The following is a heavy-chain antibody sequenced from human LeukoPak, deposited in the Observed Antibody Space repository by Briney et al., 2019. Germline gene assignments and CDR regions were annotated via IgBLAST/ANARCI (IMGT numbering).Heavy chain of an antibody. V-gene: IGHV3-30*02. Sequence: GGSLRLSCAASGFTFSSYGMHWVRQAPGKGLEWVAFIRYDGSNKYYADSVKGRFTISRDNSKNTLYLQMNSLRAEDTAVYYCAKDDGGSYYIYYYYMDVWGKGTTVTISS. CDR2: IRYDGSNK. CDR3: AKDDGGSYYIYYYYMDV. D-gene: IGHD1-26*01. J-gene: IGHJ6*03. CDR1: GFTFSSYG.